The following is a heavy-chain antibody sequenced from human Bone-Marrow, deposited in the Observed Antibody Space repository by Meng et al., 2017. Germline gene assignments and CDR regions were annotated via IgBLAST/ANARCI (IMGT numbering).Heavy chain of an antibody. Sequence: GESLKISWAASGFTFSSYWMSWVRQAPGKGLEWVANIKQDGSEKYYVDSVKGRFTISRDNAKNSLYLQMNSLRAEDTAVYYCAREYSSGWPLFDYWGQGTLVTVSS. D-gene: IGHD6-19*01. CDR2: IKQDGSEK. CDR1: GFTFSSYW. J-gene: IGHJ4*02. V-gene: IGHV3-7*01. CDR3: AREYSSGWPLFDY.